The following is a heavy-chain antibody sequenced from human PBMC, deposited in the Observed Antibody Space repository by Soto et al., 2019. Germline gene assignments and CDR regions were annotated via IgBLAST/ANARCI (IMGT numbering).Heavy chain of an antibody. V-gene: IGHV3-74*01. Sequence: QPWGCMRLSCVACGCSFSSDWMHWVRQGPGKGLVWVSRMYSDGSITNYAGSVKGRFTVSRDNAKNTLYLQMTTLRVEDTAVYYCVRGSSDVWGQGTTVTVSS. CDR3: VRGSSDV. CDR1: GCSFSSDW. D-gene: IGHD6-6*01. CDR2: MYSDGSIT. J-gene: IGHJ6*02.